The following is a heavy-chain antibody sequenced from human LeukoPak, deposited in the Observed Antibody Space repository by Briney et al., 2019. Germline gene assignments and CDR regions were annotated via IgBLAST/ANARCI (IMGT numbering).Heavy chain of an antibody. Sequence: SETLSLTCTVSGGSISSYYWSWIRQPPGKGLEWIGYIYYSGSTNYNPSLKSRVTISVDTSKNQFSLKLSSVTAAGTAVYYCARVVATAQWFDPWGQGTLVTVSS. V-gene: IGHV4-59*01. J-gene: IGHJ5*02. CDR1: GGSISSYY. CDR2: IYYSGST. D-gene: IGHD5-12*01. CDR3: ARVVATAQWFDP.